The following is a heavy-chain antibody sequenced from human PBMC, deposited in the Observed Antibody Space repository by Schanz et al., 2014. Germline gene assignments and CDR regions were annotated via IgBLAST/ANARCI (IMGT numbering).Heavy chain of an antibody. J-gene: IGHJ4*02. Sequence: QVQLVQSGAEVKKPGSSMKVSCKASGGTFNSYTINWVRQAPGQGLEWMGRIIPILGIANYAQKFQGRVTNTADKSTSTAYMDLSSLRPEDTAVYYCARGRTFDYWGQGTLVTVSS. CDR3: ARGRTFDY. V-gene: IGHV1-69*02. CDR2: IIPILGIA. CDR1: GGTFNSYT.